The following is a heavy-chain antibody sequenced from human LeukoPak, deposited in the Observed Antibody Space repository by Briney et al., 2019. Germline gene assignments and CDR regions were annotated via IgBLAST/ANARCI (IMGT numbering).Heavy chain of an antibody. CDR3: ARDGSMVTTLGVYYFDY. V-gene: IGHV3-64*01. D-gene: IGHD2-8*02. CDR2: ISSNGGST. Sequence: GGSLSLSCAASGFTFSSYAMHWVRQAPGKGLEYVSAISSNGGSTYYANPVTGRFTISTDNSKNTLYLQIGSLRAEDMAVYYGARDGSMVTTLGVYYFDYWGQGTLVTVSS. J-gene: IGHJ4*02. CDR1: GFTFSSYA.